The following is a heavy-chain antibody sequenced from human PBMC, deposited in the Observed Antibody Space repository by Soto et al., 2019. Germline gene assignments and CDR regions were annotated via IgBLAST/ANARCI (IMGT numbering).Heavy chain of an antibody. J-gene: IGHJ6*03. Sequence: QLQLQESGPGLVKPSETLSLTCTVSGGSISSSSYYWGWVRQPPGKGLEWIGSIYYSGSTYYNPSLKSRVTISVDTSKNQFSLKLSSVTAADTAVYYCARHLYYFGSEKHNYYYYMDIWGKGTTVTVSS. CDR2: IYYSGST. CDR1: GGSISSSSYY. V-gene: IGHV4-39*01. CDR3: ARHLYYFGSEKHNYYYYMDI. D-gene: IGHD3-10*01.